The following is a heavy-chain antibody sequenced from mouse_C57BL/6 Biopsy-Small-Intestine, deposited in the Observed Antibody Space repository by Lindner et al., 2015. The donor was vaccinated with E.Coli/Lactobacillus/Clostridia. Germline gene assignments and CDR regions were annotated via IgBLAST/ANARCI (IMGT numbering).Heavy chain of an antibody. CDR1: GYTFTDYN. J-gene: IGHJ2*01. Sequence: EVQLQESGPELVKPGASAKMSCKASGYTFTDYNMHWVKQSHGKSLEWIGYINPNNGGTTYNQRFKGKATLTANKSSSTAYMELRSLTSEDSAVYYCARSYYTNSYYFDYWGQGTTLTVSS. D-gene: IGHD2-5*01. CDR3: ARSYYTNSYYFDY. V-gene: IGHV1-22*01. CDR2: INPNNGGT.